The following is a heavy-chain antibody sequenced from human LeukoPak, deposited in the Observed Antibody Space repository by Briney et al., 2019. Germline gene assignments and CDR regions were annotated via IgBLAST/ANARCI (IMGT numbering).Heavy chain of an antibody. Sequence: SGGSLRLSCAASGFTFSSYAMSWVRQAPGKGLEWVSAISGSGGSTYYADSVKGRFTISRDNSKNTLYLQMNSLRAEDTAVYYCAKDRVLLWFGESYGYFDYWGQGTLVTVSS. V-gene: IGHV3-23*01. CDR1: GFTFSSYA. D-gene: IGHD3-10*01. CDR2: ISGSGGST. J-gene: IGHJ4*02. CDR3: AKDRVLLWFGESYGYFDY.